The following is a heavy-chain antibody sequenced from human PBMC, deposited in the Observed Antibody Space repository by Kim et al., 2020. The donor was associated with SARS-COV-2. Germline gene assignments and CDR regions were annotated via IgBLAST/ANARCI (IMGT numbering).Heavy chain of an antibody. CDR1: GFTFSSYS. J-gene: IGHJ4*02. CDR2: ISSSSSYI. Sequence: GGSLRLSCAASGFTFSSYSMNWVRQAPGKGLEWVSSISSSSSYIYYADSVKGRFTISRDNAKNSLYLQMNSLRAEDTAVYYCATDRGYCSSTSCYSRDYWGQGTLVTVSS. CDR3: ATDRGYCSSTSCYSRDY. V-gene: IGHV3-21*01. D-gene: IGHD2-2*01.